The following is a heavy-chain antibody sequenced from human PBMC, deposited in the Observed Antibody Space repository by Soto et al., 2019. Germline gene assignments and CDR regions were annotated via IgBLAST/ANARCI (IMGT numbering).Heavy chain of an antibody. J-gene: IGHJ4*02. CDR1: GFTFSSYG. CDR3: VRCITMIVYGEFDY. V-gene: IGHV3-33*01. Sequence: QVQLVESGGGVVQPGRSLRLSCAASGFTFSSYGMHWVRQAPGKGLEWVAVILYDGSNKYYADSVKGRFTISKDNSKNTLYLLMKILRAENTAVYYCVRCITMIVYGEFDYWGLGTLVTVSS. CDR2: ILYDGSNK. D-gene: IGHD3-22*01.